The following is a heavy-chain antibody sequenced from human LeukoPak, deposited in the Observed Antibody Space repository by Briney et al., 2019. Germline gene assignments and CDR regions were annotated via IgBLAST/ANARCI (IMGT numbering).Heavy chain of an antibody. CDR2: INHSGST. CDR3: ARGNVVVIAIHYFDY. Sequence: SETLSLTCAVYGGSFSGYYWSWLRQPPGKGLEWIGEINHSGSTNYNPSLKSRVTISVDTSKNQFSLKLSSVTAADTAVYYCARGNVVVIAIHYFDYWGQGTLVTVSS. V-gene: IGHV4-34*01. J-gene: IGHJ4*02. CDR1: GGSFSGYY. D-gene: IGHD2-21*01.